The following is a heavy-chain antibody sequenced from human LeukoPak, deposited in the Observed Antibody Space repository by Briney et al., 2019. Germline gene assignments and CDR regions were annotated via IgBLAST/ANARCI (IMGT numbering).Heavy chain of an antibody. CDR2: IKSSGDSP. D-gene: IGHD3-9*01. CDR3: ARTNILTDRSNFDY. J-gene: IGHJ4*02. CDR1: GYTFTFYH. Sequence: ASVTISCKASGYTFTFYHIHWVRQAPGQGLEWLGIIKSSGDSPKYARQFQGRVNMTMDLSTTTVYMELSSLRSEDTAVYYCARTNILTDRSNFDYWGQGSLVTVSS. V-gene: IGHV1-46*01.